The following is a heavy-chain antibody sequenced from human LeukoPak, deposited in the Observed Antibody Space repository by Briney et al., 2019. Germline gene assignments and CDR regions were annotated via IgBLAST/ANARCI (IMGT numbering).Heavy chain of an antibody. V-gene: IGHV4-59*01. D-gene: IGHD2-2*01. CDR1: GGSISSYY. CDR3: ARTHPLLFVNWFDP. CDR2: IYYSGST. J-gene: IGHJ5*02. Sequence: ASETLSLTCTVSGGSISSYYWSWVRQPPGEGLEWGGYIYYSGSTNYNPSLKSRVTISVDTSKNQFSLKLSSVTAADTAVYYCARTHPLLFVNWFDPWGQGTLVTVSS.